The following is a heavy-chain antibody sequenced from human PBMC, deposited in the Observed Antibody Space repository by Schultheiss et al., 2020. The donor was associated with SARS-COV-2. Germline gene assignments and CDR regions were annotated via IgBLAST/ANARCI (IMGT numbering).Heavy chain of an antibody. CDR3: ARGPPFDW. J-gene: IGHJ4*02. V-gene: IGHV4-61*01. CDR2: VYNTASS. CDR1: GGSISSGYY. Sequence: SETLSLTCTVSGGSISSGYYWGWIRQPPGAGLEWIAYVYNTASSKYNSSFTGRVAISVDTSKNELSLKMRSVTPGDTAVYFCARGPPFDWWGQGILVTVSS.